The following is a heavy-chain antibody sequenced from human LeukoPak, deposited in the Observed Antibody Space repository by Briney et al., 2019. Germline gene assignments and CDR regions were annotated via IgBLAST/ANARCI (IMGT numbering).Heavy chain of an antibody. D-gene: IGHD3-9*01. Sequence: GASVKVSCKASGYTFTNYGISWVRQAPGQGLEWMGWVTSYNGDTNYAQKFQGRVTMSTDTSTSTAYMELRSLRFDDTAIYYCAKDWHILTGRNCFDPWGQGTLVTVSS. CDR1: GYTFTNYG. CDR3: AKDWHILTGRNCFDP. J-gene: IGHJ5*02. CDR2: VTSYNGDT. V-gene: IGHV1-18*01.